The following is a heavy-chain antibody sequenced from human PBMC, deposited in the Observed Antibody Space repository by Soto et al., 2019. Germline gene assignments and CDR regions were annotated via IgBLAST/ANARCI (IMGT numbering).Heavy chain of an antibody. J-gene: IGHJ6*02. D-gene: IGHD1-7*01. V-gene: IGHV3-30-3*01. CDR2: ISYDGSNK. CDR3: ARERKTGTTPPSYYYGMDV. CDR1: GFTFSSYA. Sequence: HVQLVESGGGVVQPGRSLRLSCAASGFTFSSYAMHWVRQAPGKGLEWVAVISYDGSNKYYADSVKGRFTISRDNSKNTLYLQMNSLRAEDTAVYYCARERKTGTTPPSYYYGMDVWGQGTTVTVSS.